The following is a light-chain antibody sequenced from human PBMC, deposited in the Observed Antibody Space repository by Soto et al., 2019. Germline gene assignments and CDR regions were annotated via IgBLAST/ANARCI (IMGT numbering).Light chain of an antibody. CDR1: QSVSSSY. CDR3: QQYGDTPLT. V-gene: IGKV3-20*01. J-gene: IGKJ4*01. Sequence: EIVLTQSPGTLSLSPGERATPSCRASQSVSSSYLAWYQQKPGQAPRLLIYGASSRATGIPDRFSGSGSATDFTLTISRLEPEDFAVYHCQQYGDTPLTFGGGTKVEIK. CDR2: GAS.